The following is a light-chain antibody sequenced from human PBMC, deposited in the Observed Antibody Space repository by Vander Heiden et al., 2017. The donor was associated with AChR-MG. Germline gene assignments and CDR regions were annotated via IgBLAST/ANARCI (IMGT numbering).Light chain of an antibody. CDR3: QQHDNNWPPMST. Sequence: EIVMTQSPATLSVSPGERATLPCRASQTVSSNLARYQQKPGQAPRLLIYGASTRAPGIPARFSGSGSGKEFTLTISSLQSEDFAVYYCQQHDNNWPPMSTFGKGTKLEIK. V-gene: IGKV3-15*01. CDR1: QTVSSN. J-gene: IGKJ2*01. CDR2: GAS.